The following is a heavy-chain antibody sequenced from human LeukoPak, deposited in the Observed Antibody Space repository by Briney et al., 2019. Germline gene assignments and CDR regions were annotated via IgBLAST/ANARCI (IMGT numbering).Heavy chain of an antibody. D-gene: IGHD3-3*01. Sequence: GGSLRLSCAASGFTFSDYYMSWIRQAPGKGLEWVSYISSSGSTIYYADPEKGRITISRDNAKTSLYLQMNSLSAEDTAVYYCARDRITIFGVAPQEPFDPWGQGTLVTVSS. CDR1: GFTFSDYY. J-gene: IGHJ5*02. CDR3: ARDRITIFGVAPQEPFDP. V-gene: IGHV3-11*01. CDR2: ISSSGSTI.